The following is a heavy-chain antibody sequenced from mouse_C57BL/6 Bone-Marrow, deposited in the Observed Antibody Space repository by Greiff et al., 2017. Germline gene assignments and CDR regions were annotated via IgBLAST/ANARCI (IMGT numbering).Heavy chain of an antibody. CDR3: TRRVHYYGSSGDY. J-gene: IGHJ4*01. CDR1: GYTFTSYW. D-gene: IGHD1-1*01. CDR2: IYPGNSDT. Sequence: EVQLQESGTVLARPGASVKMSCKTSGYTFTSYWMHWVKQRPGQGLQWIGAIYPGNSDTSYNQKFKGQAKLTAVTSASTAYMEFRSLTNEDSAVYYYTRRVHYYGSSGDYWGQGTSVTVSS. V-gene: IGHV1-5*01.